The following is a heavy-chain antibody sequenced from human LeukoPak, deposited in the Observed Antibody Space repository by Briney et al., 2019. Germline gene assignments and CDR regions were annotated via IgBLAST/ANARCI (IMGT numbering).Heavy chain of an antibody. J-gene: IGHJ6*03. D-gene: IGHD6-13*01. Sequence: SETLSLTCTVSGASISSYYCNWIRQPPGKGLEWIWYIYYTGSTNYNPSLKSRVTISVDTSKNQFSLKLSSVTAADTAVYYCASSCVAAAGAMGYYYMDVWGKGTTVTISS. CDR1: GASISSYY. CDR2: IYYTGST. CDR3: ASSCVAAAGAMGYYYMDV. V-gene: IGHV4-59*12.